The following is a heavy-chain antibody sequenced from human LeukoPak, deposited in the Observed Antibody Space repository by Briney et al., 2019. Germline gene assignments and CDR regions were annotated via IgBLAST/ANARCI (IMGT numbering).Heavy chain of an antibody. CDR3: AELGITMIGGV. D-gene: IGHD3-10*02. CDR2: IYSGGTI. CDR1: EFTVSSNY. Sequence: GGSLRLSCAASEFTVSSNYMTWVRQAPGKGLEWVSVIYSGGTIYYADSVKGRFTISRDNAKNSLYLQMNSLRAEDTAVYYCAELGITMIGGVWGKGTTVTISS. V-gene: IGHV3-66*01. J-gene: IGHJ6*04.